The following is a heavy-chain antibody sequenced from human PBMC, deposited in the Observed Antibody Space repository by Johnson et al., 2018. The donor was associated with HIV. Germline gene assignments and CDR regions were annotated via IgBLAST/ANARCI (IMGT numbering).Heavy chain of an antibody. V-gene: IGHV3-30*02. J-gene: IGHJ3*02. CDR3: AKPEGKPGYGGILDAFDI. CDR2: IRYDGSNK. D-gene: IGHD4-23*01. CDR1: GFTFSSYG. Sequence: QEQLVESGGGVVQPGGSLRLSCAASGFTFSSYGMHWVRQAPGKGLEWVAFIRYDGSNKYYADSVKGRFTISRDNSKNTLYLQMNRLRAEDTAVYYCAKPEGKPGYGGILDAFDIWGQGTMVTVSS.